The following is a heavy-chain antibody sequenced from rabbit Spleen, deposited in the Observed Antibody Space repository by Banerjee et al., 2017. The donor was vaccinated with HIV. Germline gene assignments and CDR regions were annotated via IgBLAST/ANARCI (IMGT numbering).Heavy chain of an antibody. D-gene: IGHD2-1*01. Sequence: EQLEESGGGLVKPEGSLTLTCKASGVSFSFSSYMCWVRQAPGKGLECIACIYAGNSGSNYYGNWAKGRFTISKTSSTTVTLQMTSLTVADTATYFCARGSATMTMVITGYYLNLWGQGTLVTVS. CDR2: IYAGNSGSN. CDR1: GVSFSFSSY. CDR3: ARGSATMTMVITGYYLNL. J-gene: IGHJ4*01. V-gene: IGHV1S45*01.